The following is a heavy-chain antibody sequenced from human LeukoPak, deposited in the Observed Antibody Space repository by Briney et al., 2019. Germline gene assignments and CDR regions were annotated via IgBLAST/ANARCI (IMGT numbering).Heavy chain of an antibody. D-gene: IGHD6-13*01. CDR3: ARGNLFDIAAPHFDY. J-gene: IGHJ4*02. Sequence: GGSLRLSCAASGFTFSSYAMHWVRQAPGKGLEWVAVIWYDGSNKYYADSVKGRFTISRDNSKNTLYLQKNSLRAEDTAVYYCARGNLFDIAAPHFDYWGQGTLVTVSS. V-gene: IGHV3-33*08. CDR2: IWYDGSNK. CDR1: GFTFSSYA.